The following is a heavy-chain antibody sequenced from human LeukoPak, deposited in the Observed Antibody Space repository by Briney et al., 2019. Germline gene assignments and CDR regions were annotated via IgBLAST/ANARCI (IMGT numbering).Heavy chain of an antibody. Sequence: GGSLRLSCAASGFTFSSYAMSWVRQAPGKGLEWVSAISGSGGSTYYAGSVKGRFTISRDNSKNTLYLQMNSLGAEDTAVYYCAKNVLVSRDGYNYWGQGTLVTVSS. CDR3: AKNVLVSRDGYNY. J-gene: IGHJ4*02. CDR2: ISGSGGST. D-gene: IGHD5-24*01. CDR1: GFTFSSYA. V-gene: IGHV3-23*01.